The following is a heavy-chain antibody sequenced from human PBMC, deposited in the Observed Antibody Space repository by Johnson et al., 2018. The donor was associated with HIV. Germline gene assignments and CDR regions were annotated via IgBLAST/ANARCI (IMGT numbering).Heavy chain of an antibody. CDR1: GFTFSSYA. CDR3: TRESTEAFDI. V-gene: IGHV3-30*14. J-gene: IGHJ3*02. CDR2: ISYDGSEK. D-gene: IGHD1-14*01. Sequence: QVQLVESGGGVVQPGRSLRLSCAASGFTFSSYAMHWVRQAPGKGLEWVAVISYDGSEKYFADSVKGRFTISRDSSKNTLHLQMNSLRAEDTAVYYCTRESTEAFDIWGQGTMVTVSS.